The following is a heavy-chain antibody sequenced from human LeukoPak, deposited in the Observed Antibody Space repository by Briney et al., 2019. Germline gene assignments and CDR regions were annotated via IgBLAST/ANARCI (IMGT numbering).Heavy chain of an antibody. D-gene: IGHD3-9*01. V-gene: IGHV3-53*01. J-gene: IGHJ4*02. CDR3: ARIIDYDILTGYYKGAYYFDN. CDR1: GFTVSSNY. Sequence: QPGRSLRLSCAASGFTVSSNYMSWVRQAPGKGLEWVSVIYSGGSTYYADSVKGRFTISRDNSKNTLYLQMNTLRAEDTAVYYCARIIDYDILTGYYKGAYYFDNWGQGTLVTVSS. CDR2: IYSGGST.